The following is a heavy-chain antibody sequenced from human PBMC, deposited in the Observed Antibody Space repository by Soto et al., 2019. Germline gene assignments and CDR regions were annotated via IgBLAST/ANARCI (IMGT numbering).Heavy chain of an antibody. CDR2: IIPLFGTA. CDR3: ASEGYGEYDQPFDY. J-gene: IGHJ4*02. D-gene: IGHD4-17*01. Sequence: VQLVQSGAEVKKPGSSVKVSCKASGGTFSSYTFTWVRQAPGQGLEWMGGIIPLFGTANYAQKFQGRVKITADESRSTASLQLRSLRSDDTAMYYWASEGYGEYDQPFDYWAEGTLVTVS. V-gene: IGHV1-69*01. CDR1: GGTFSSYT.